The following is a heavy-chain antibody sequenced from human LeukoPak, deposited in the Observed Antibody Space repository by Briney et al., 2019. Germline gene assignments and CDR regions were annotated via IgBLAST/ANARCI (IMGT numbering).Heavy chain of an antibody. CDR2: IYYSGST. Sequence: SETLSLTCTVSGGSISSSGYYWGWIRQPPGKGLEWIGSIYYSGSTFYNPSLKSRVTISVDTSKNQFSLKLSSVTAADTAVYYCARGATSTAWDAFDIWGQGTMVTVSS. V-gene: IGHV4-39*07. D-gene: IGHD2-21*02. CDR3: ARGATSTAWDAFDI. CDR1: GGSISSSGYY. J-gene: IGHJ3*02.